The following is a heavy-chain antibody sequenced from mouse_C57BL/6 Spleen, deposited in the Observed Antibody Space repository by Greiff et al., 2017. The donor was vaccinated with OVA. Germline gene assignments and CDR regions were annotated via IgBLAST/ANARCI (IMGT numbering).Heavy chain of an antibody. J-gene: IGHJ1*03. Sequence: DVQLQESGPGLVKPSQSLSLTCSVTGYSITSGYYWNWIRQFPGNKLEWMGYISYDGSNNYNPSLKNRISITRDTSKNQFFLKLNSVTTEDTATYYCARSEDYYGSSYWYFDVWGTGTTVTVSS. V-gene: IGHV3-6*01. CDR2: ISYDGSN. CDR3: ARSEDYYGSSYWYFDV. D-gene: IGHD1-1*01. CDR1: GYSITSGYY.